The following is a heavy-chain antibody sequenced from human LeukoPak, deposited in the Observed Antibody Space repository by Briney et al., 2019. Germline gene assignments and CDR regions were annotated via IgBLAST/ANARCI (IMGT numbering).Heavy chain of an antibody. V-gene: IGHV3-23*01. D-gene: IGHD3-22*01. CDR2: VTGSGGST. CDR1: GFTFSSYA. CDR3: AKGRRDSSNYYYFDY. J-gene: IGHJ4*02. Sequence: GGSLRLSCAASGFTFSSYAVNWVRQAPGKGLEWVSSVTGSGGSTYYADFVKGRFTISRDNSKNTLYLQMNSLRAEDTAVYYCAKGRRDSSNYYYFDYWGQGTLVTVSS.